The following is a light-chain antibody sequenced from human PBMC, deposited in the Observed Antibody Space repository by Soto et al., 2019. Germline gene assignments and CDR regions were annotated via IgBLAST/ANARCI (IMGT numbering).Light chain of an antibody. CDR1: QSISFF. CDR2: GAS. CDR3: QEALNEPWT. Sequence: DVRLTQSPSSLSASVGHRVTITCRANQSISFFLNWYQQRPGRAPKLLIYGASNLLSGVPLRFTGSRSGTEFTLVISSLQVDDFATYYCQEALNEPWTFGQGTKVDIK. J-gene: IGKJ1*01. V-gene: IGKV1-39*01.